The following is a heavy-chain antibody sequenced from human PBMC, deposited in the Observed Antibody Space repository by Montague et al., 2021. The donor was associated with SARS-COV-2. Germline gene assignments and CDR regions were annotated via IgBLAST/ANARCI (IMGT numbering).Heavy chain of an antibody. J-gene: IGHJ6*02. Sequence: SETLSLTCAVYGGSFSGYYWSWIRQPPGKGLEWIGEINHSGSTNYNPSLKSRVIISVDTSKNQFSLKLSSVTAADTAVYYCARVRAVPAAMRIFSLGRSYYGMDVWGQGTTVTVSS. V-gene: IGHV4-34*01. CDR2: INHSGST. CDR3: ARVRAVPAAMRIFSLGRSYYGMDV. D-gene: IGHD2-2*01. CDR1: GGSFSGYY.